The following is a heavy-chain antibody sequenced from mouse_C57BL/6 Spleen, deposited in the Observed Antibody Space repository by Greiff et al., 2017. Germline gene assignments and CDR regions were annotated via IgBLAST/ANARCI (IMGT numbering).Heavy chain of an antibody. Sequence: VHVKQSGPELVKPGASVKISCKASGYSFTDYNMNWVKQSNGKSLEWIGVINPNYGTTSYNQKFKGKATLTVDQSSSTAYMQLNSLTSEDSAVYYCARERNKREESYWYFDVWGTGTTVTVSS. J-gene: IGHJ1*03. V-gene: IGHV1-39*01. D-gene: IGHD5-1-1*01. CDR3: ARERNKREESYWYFDV. CDR1: GYSFTDYN. CDR2: INPNYGTT.